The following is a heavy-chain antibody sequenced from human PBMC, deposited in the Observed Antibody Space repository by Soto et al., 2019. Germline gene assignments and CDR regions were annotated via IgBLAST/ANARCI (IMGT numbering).Heavy chain of an antibody. J-gene: IGHJ3*02. CDR3: AKDSLPTVTTRGAFDI. Sequence: GGSLRLSCAASGFTFDDYAMHWVRQAPGKGLEWVSGISWNSGSIGYADSVKGRFTISRDNAKNSLYLQMNSLRAEDTALYYCAKDSLPTVTTRGAFDIWGQGTMVTVSS. CDR2: ISWNSGSI. D-gene: IGHD4-17*01. CDR1: GFTFDDYA. V-gene: IGHV3-9*01.